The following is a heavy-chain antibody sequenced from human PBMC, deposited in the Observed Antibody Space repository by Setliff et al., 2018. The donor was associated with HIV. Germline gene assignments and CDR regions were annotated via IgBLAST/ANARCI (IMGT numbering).Heavy chain of an antibody. D-gene: IGHD3-10*01. J-gene: IGHJ6*03. CDR1: GGSINSHY. V-gene: IGHV4-59*11. Sequence: SETLSLTCTVSGGSINSHYWSWIRQPAGKGLEWIGYSHYSGSPHYNPSLKSRVTISVDTSKNQFSLKLSSVTAADTAVYYCARGAITMVRSPYYMDVWGKGTTVTVSS. CDR3: ARGAITMVRSPYYMDV. CDR2: SHYSGSP.